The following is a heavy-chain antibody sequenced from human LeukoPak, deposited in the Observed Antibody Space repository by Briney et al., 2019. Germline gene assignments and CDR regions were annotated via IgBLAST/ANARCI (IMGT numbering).Heavy chain of an antibody. D-gene: IGHD6-6*01. Sequence: ASVKVSCMASGYTFTSYGISWVRQAPGQGLEWMGWISAYNGNTNYAQKLQGRVTMTTDTSTSTAYMELRSLRSDDTAVYYCARSGSIAAEVGWFDLWGRGTLDTVSS. CDR1: GYTFTSYG. J-gene: IGHJ5*02. V-gene: IGHV1-18*01. CDR2: ISAYNGNT. CDR3: ARSGSIAAEVGWFDL.